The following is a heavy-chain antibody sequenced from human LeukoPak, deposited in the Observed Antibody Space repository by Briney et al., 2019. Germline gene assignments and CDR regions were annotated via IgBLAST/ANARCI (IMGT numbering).Heavy chain of an antibody. D-gene: IGHD3-22*01. V-gene: IGHV5-51*01. CDR2: IYPGESHT. CDR1: GYSFTSYW. J-gene: IGHJ4*02. Sequence: GESLKISCKGSGYSFTSYWIGWVRQMPGKGLEWMGIIYPGESHTKYSPSFQGQVTISADKSISTAYLQWSSLKASDTAMYYCARTYYYDSSGYYYYPDYWGQGTLVTVSS. CDR3: ARTYYYDSSGYYYYPDY.